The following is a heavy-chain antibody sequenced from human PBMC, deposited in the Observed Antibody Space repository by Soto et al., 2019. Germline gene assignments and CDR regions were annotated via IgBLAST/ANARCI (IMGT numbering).Heavy chain of an antibody. CDR3: ARDTPSYDIWSGYFSSPYYYYGMDV. V-gene: IGHV3-53*01. CDR1: GFTVSSNY. D-gene: IGHD3-3*01. Sequence: PGGSLRLSCAASGFTVSSNYMSWVRQAPGKGLEWVSVIYSGGSTYYADSVKGRFTISRDSSKNTLYLQMNSLIAGDTAVYYCARDTPSYDIWSGYFSSPYYYYGMDVWGQGTTVTVS. J-gene: IGHJ6*02. CDR2: IYSGGST.